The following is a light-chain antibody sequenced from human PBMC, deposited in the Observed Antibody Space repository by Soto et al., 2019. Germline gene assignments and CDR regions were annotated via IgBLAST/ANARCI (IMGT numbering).Light chain of an antibody. Sequence: EIVLTQSPATLSACPGDRVTLSCRASQALNTRLAWCQHKPGQAPRLLIYLTSNRAAGVPSRFSAWGSETDFTLTISDVQPEDFAVYYCHQRQSWPRTFGQGTKVDIK. CDR2: LTS. CDR1: QALNTR. J-gene: IGKJ1*01. V-gene: IGKV3-11*01. CDR3: HQRQSWPRT.